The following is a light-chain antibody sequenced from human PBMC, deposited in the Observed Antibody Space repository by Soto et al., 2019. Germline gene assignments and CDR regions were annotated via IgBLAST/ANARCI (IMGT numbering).Light chain of an antibody. J-gene: IGKJ1*01. CDR3: QQSGKT. V-gene: IGKV3-20*01. Sequence: EIVLTQSPGTLSLSPGERATLSCRASQSVSSSYLAWYQQKPGQAPRLLIYGASSRATGIPDRFSGSGSGTDFTLTISRLEPEDFAVYYCQQSGKTFGQGTKV. CDR1: QSVSSSY. CDR2: GAS.